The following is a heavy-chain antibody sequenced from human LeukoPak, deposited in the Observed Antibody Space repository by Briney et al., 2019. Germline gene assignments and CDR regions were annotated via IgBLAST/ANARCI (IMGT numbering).Heavy chain of an antibody. Sequence: QTGGSLRLSCAASGFTFSSYAMSWVRQAPGKGLEWVSAISGSGGSTYYADSVKGRFTISRDNAKNTLYLQMNSLRAEDTAVYYCARDGVPAAMPEWAFDIWGQGTMVTVSS. V-gene: IGHV3-23*01. J-gene: IGHJ3*02. D-gene: IGHD2-2*01. CDR1: GFTFSSYA. CDR2: ISGSGGST. CDR3: ARDGVPAAMPEWAFDI.